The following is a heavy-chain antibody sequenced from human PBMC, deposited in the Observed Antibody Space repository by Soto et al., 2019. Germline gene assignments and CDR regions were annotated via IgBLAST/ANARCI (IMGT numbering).Heavy chain of an antibody. CDR1: GDTFNTYE. V-gene: IGHV1-69*10. Sequence: SVKVSCKTSGDTFNTYEINWVRQAPGQGLEWMGGIFPFIGRADYAQKFHGRVTITADKSTSTVYLELRSLRSEDTAVYYCARGGYSSSYRLDYWGQGTLVTVSS. CDR2: IFPFIGRA. J-gene: IGHJ4*02. D-gene: IGHD6-19*01. CDR3: ARGGYSSSYRLDY.